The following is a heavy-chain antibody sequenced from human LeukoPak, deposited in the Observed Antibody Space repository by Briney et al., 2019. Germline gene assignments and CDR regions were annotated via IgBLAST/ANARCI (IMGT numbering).Heavy chain of an antibody. CDR3: ARDSAYYDFWSGYSYY. V-gene: IGHV3-33*01. Sequence: GGSLRLSCAASGFTFSSYGMHWVRQAPGKGLEWVAVIWYDGSNKYNADSVKGRFTISRDNSKNTLYLQMNSLRAEDTAVYYCARDSAYYDFWSGYSYYWGQGTLVTVSS. CDR1: GFTFSSYG. J-gene: IGHJ4*02. D-gene: IGHD3-3*01. CDR2: IWYDGSNK.